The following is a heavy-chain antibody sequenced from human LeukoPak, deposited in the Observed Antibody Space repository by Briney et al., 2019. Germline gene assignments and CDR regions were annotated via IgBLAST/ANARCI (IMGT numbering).Heavy chain of an antibody. CDR3: ARDYGSGSYCNLPNLDY. Sequence: ASVKVSCKASGYTFTSYGISWVRQAPGQGLEWMGWISAYNGNTNYAQKLQGRVTMTTDTSTSTAYMELRSLRSDDTAVYYCARDYGSGSYCNLPNLDYWGQGTLVTVSS. D-gene: IGHD3-10*01. J-gene: IGHJ4*02. CDR1: GYTFTSYG. CDR2: ISAYNGNT. V-gene: IGHV1-18*01.